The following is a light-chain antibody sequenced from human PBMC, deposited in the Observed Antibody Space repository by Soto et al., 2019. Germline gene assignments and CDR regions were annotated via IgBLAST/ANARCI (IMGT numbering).Light chain of an antibody. CDR1: QSVSSSS. Sequence: EIVLTQSPGTLSLSPGERATRSCRASQSVSSSSLARYKQKPGQAPRLLLYGASSRATGIPDRFIGSGSGTDFTLPITRREPEDFAVYYCQQSQTFGQGTKVEIE. CDR3: QQSQT. CDR2: GAS. V-gene: IGKV3-20*01. J-gene: IGKJ1*01.